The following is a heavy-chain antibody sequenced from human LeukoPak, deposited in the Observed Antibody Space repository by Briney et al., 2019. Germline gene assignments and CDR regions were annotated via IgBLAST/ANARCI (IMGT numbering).Heavy chain of an antibody. Sequence: PGGSLRLSCAASGFTFSSYSMNWVRQAPGKGLEWVSSISSSSSYIYYADSVKGRFTISRDNSKNTLYLQMNSLRAEDTAVYYCAKDMIYYGSLAFDIWGQGTMVTVSS. D-gene: IGHD3-10*01. CDR1: GFTFSSYS. CDR3: AKDMIYYGSLAFDI. V-gene: IGHV3-21*01. CDR2: ISSSSSYI. J-gene: IGHJ3*02.